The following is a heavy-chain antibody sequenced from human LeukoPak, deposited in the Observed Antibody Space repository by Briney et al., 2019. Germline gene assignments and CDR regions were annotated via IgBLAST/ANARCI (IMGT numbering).Heavy chain of an antibody. D-gene: IGHD1-1*01. Sequence: PGGSLRLSCAASGFTFSAYWMHWVRQVPGEGLVWVSRINNDGTATFFADSVKGRFTISRDNAKNTLYLQMDSLRAEDTAMYYCAREMLEPGKTHEYWGQGTLVTVSS. J-gene: IGHJ4*02. CDR2: INNDGTAT. CDR3: AREMLEPGKTHEY. CDR1: GFTFSAYW. V-gene: IGHV3-74*01.